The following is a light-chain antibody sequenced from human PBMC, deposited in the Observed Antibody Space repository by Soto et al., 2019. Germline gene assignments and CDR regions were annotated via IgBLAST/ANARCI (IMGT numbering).Light chain of an antibody. CDR2: AAS. V-gene: IGKV1-39*01. CDR3: QQSSSTPYT. Sequence: DIQMTQSPSSLSASIGDTVTITCRASQHISNFVNWYQQRPGTAPKLLIYAASTLQRGVPSRFSGVGFGTDFTLTINSLQPDDFVTYFCQQSSSTPYTFGQVTRLEI. CDR1: QHISNF. J-gene: IGKJ2*01.